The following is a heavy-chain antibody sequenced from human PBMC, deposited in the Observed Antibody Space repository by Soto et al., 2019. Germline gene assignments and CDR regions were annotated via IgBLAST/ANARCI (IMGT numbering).Heavy chain of an antibody. Sequence: PSETLSLTCAVSGGSISSGGYSWSWIRQPPGKGLEWIGYIYHSGSTYYNPSLKSRVTISVDRSKNQFSLKLSSVTAADTAVYYCARATSYYYDSSGYYYFDYWGQGTLVTVSS. D-gene: IGHD3-22*01. V-gene: IGHV4-30-2*01. CDR3: ARATSYYYDSSGYYYFDY. J-gene: IGHJ4*02. CDR1: GGSISSGGYS. CDR2: IYHSGST.